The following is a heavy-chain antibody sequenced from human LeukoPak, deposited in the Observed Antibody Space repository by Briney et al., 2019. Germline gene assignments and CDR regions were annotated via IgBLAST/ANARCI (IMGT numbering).Heavy chain of an antibody. Sequence: GGSLRLSCAASGFTFSSYEMNWVCQAPGKGLEWVSYISSSGSTIYYADSVKGRFTISRDNAKNSLYLQMNSLRAEDTAVYYCARDRLHYGEYEKTFDYWGQGTLVSVSS. V-gene: IGHV3-48*03. CDR3: ARDRLHYGEYEKTFDY. J-gene: IGHJ4*02. CDR1: GFTFSSYE. D-gene: IGHD4-17*01. CDR2: ISSSGSTI.